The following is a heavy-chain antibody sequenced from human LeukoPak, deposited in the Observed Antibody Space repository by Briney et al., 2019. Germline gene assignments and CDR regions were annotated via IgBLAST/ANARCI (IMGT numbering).Heavy chain of an antibody. V-gene: IGHV3-30*04. CDR3: ARDSSGWYYFDY. D-gene: IGHD6-19*01. CDR1: GFTFSSYA. Sequence: PGGSLRLAWAASGFTFSSYAMHWVRQAPGKGLEWVAVISYDGSNKYYADSVKGRFTISRDNSKNTLYLQMNSLRAEDTAVYYCARDSSGWYYFDYWGQGTLVTVSS. J-gene: IGHJ4*02. CDR2: ISYDGSNK.